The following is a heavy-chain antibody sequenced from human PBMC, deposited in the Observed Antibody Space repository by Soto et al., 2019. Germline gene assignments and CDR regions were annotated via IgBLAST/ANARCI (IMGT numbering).Heavy chain of an antibody. Sequence: SVKVSCKASGGTFSSYAISWVRQAPGQGLEWMGGIIPIFGTANYAQKFQGRVTITADKSTSTAYMELSSLRSEDTAVYYCARDLSGYSGYDLAYWGQEPLVTVXS. V-gene: IGHV1-69*06. CDR2: IIPIFGTA. D-gene: IGHD5-12*01. CDR3: ARDLSGYSGYDLAY. J-gene: IGHJ4*02. CDR1: GGTFSSYA.